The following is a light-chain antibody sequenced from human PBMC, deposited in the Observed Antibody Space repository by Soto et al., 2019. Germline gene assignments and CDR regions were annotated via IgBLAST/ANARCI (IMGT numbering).Light chain of an antibody. J-gene: IGKJ1*01. V-gene: IGKV1-5*03. CDR1: QSISSW. CDR3: QQYNSYSRT. CDR2: KAS. Sequence: DTQMTQSPSTLSASVGDRVTITCRASQSISSWFAWYQQKPGKAPKLLIYKASSLESGVPSRVSGSGSGTEFTITISSLQPDDFATYSCQQYNSYSRTFGQGTQVEIK.